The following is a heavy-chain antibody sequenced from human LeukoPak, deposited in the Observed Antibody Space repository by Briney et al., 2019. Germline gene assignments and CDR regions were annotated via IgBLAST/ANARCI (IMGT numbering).Heavy chain of an antibody. CDR3: AASVEMEWLFNY. CDR1: GGSLSSSSYY. D-gene: IGHD3-3*01. V-gene: IGHV4-39*01. CDR2: IYYSGST. J-gene: IGHJ4*02. Sequence: SETLSLTCTVSGGSLSSSSYYWGWIRQPPGKGLEWIGSIYYSGSTYYNPSLKSRVTISVDTSKNQFSLKLSSVTAADTAVYYCAASVEMEWLFNYWGQGTLVTVSS.